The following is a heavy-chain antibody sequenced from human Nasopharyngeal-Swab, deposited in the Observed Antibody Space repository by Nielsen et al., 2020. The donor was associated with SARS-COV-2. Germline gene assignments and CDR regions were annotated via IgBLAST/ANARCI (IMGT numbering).Heavy chain of an antibody. Sequence: WIRQPPGKGLEGIGYIYYSGSTYYNPSLKSRVTTSVDTSKNQFSLKLSSVTAADTAVYYCARGKVGATLVAGRTRPENWFDPWGQGTLVTVSS. V-gene: IGHV4-31*02. CDR3: ARGKVGATLVAGRTRPENWFDP. D-gene: IGHD1-26*01. CDR2: IYYSGST. J-gene: IGHJ5*02.